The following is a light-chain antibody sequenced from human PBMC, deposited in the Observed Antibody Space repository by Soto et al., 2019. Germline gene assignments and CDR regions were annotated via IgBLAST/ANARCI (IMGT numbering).Light chain of an antibody. CDR1: QSVSSN. Sequence: EIVMTQSPASRSVCPVEGATLSSMASQSVSSNLAWYQQKPGQAPRLLIYGASTRATGIPARFSGSGSGTEFTLTISSLQSEDLAVYYCQQYNNWPPEGTFGQGTKVDIK. J-gene: IGKJ1*01. CDR2: GAS. V-gene: IGKV3-15*01. CDR3: QQYNNWPPEGT.